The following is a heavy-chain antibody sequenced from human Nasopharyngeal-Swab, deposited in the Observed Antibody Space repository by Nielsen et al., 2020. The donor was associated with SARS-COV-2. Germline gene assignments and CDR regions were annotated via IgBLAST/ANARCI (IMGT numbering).Heavy chain of an antibody. D-gene: IGHD5-24*01. V-gene: IGHV7-4-1*02. Sequence: ASVKVSCKASGYTFTSYAMNWVRQAPGQGLEWMGWINTNTGNPTYAQGFTGRFVFSLDTSVSTAYLQISSLRAEDTAVYYCARDSNLVEMATIGYWGQGTLVTVSS. CDR3: ARDSNLVEMATIGY. CDR2: INTNTGNP. J-gene: IGHJ4*02. CDR1: GYTFTSYA.